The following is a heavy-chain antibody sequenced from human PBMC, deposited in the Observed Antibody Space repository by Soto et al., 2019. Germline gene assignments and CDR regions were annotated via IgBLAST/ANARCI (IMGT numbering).Heavy chain of an antibody. Sequence: ASVKVSCKASGYSFTTYGVTWVRQAPGQGLEWMGWISTYNGDTRVAQQHQGRVTLTTDTSTNAAHMELRSLRSDDTAIYYCARTEGRSTRGDYWGRGTLVTVSS. J-gene: IGHJ4*02. V-gene: IGHV1-18*01. CDR3: ARTEGRSTRGDY. D-gene: IGHD2-8*01. CDR1: GYSFTTYG. CDR2: ISTYNGDT.